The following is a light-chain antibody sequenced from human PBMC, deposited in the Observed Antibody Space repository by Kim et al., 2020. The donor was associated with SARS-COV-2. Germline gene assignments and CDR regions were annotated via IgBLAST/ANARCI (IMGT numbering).Light chain of an antibody. V-gene: IGKV1-39*01. CDR2: VTS. CDR3: QQSYATPLA. CDR1: QTIRRY. J-gene: IGKJ4*01. Sequence: ASVGDRVTITCRASQTIRRYLNWYQQKPGTVPKLLISVTSSLQRGVPSRFSGSGSGTEFTLTISDLQPEDLATYYCQQSYATPLAFGGGTKVDIK.